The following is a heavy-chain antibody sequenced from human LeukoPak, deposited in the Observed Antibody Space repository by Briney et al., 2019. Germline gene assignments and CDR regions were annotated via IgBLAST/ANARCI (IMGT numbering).Heavy chain of an antibody. V-gene: IGHV3-21*01. CDR1: GFTFSSYS. CDR2: ISSSSSYI. J-gene: IGHJ6*04. Sequence: PGGSLRLSCAASGFTFSSYSMNWVRQAQGKGLEWDSSISSSSSYIYYADSVKGRFTISRDNAKNSLYLQMNSLRAEDTAVYYCAREADIVVVPASDVWGKGTTVTVSS. D-gene: IGHD2-2*01. CDR3: AREADIVVVPASDV.